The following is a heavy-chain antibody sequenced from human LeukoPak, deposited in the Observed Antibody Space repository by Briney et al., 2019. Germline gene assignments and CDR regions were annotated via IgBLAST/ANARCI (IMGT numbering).Heavy chain of an antibody. CDR2: ITPFNGNT. Sequence: SVKVSCKASGYTFTYRYLHWVRQAPGQALEWMGWITPFNGNTNYAQKFQDRVTITRDRSMSTAYMELSSLRSEDTAVYYCAREDSYGSLVDYWGQGTLVTVSS. J-gene: IGHJ4*02. CDR1: GYTFTYRY. V-gene: IGHV1-45*02. CDR3: AREDSYGSLVDY. D-gene: IGHD5-18*01.